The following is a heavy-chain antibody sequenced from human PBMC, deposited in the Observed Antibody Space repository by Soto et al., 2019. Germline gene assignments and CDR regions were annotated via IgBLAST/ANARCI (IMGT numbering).Heavy chain of an antibody. J-gene: IGHJ6*02. CDR2: IIPIFGTA. V-gene: IGHV1-69*13. CDR3: ARDPRIQLLNNYYYYGMHV. D-gene: IGHD5-18*01. CDR1: GGTFSSYA. Sequence: GASVKVSCKASGGTFSSYAISWVRQAPGQGLEWMGGIIPIFGTANYAQKFQGRVTITADESTSTAYMELSSLRSEDTAVYYCARDPRIQLLNNYYYYGMHVWGQGTTVTVSS.